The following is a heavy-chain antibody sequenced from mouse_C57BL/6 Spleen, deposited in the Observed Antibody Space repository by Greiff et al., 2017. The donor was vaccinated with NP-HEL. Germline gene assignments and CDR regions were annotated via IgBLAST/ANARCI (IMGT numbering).Heavy chain of an antibody. V-gene: IGHV1-7*01. Sequence: QVHVKQSGAELAKPGASVKLSCKASGYTFTSYWMHWVKQRPGQGLEWIGYINPSSGYTKYNQKFKDKATLTEDKSSSTAYMQLSSLTYEDSAVYYCARDYGSSYSFDYWGQGTTLTVSS. CDR2: INPSSGYT. D-gene: IGHD1-1*01. J-gene: IGHJ2*01. CDR1: GYTFTSYW. CDR3: ARDYGSSYSFDY.